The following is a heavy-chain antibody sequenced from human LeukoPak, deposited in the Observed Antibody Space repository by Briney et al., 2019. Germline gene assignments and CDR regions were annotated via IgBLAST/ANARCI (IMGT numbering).Heavy chain of an antibody. CDR3: AKAHRDGYNRNAFDL. V-gene: IGHV3-53*01. J-gene: IGHJ3*01. CDR1: GFTASSNY. Sequence: AGGSLRLSCAASGFTASSNYMSWVRQAPGKGLEWVSVIYSGSSADYADSVKGRFTISRDNSKNTLYLQMNSLRAEDTAVYYCAKAHRDGYNRNAFDLWGQGTMVTVSS. D-gene: IGHD5-24*01. CDR2: IYSGSSA.